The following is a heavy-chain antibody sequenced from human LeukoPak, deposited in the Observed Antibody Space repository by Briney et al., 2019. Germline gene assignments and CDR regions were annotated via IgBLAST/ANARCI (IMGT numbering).Heavy chain of an antibody. CDR2: IYYSGST. V-gene: IGHV4-59*01. CDR1: GGSISSYY. D-gene: IGHD2-8*01. Sequence: SETLSLTCTVSGGSISSYYWSWIRQPPGKGLEWIGYIYYSGSTNYDPSLKSRVTISVDTSKNRFSLKLSSVTAADTAVYYCARDVSGKFDPWGQGTLVTVSS. CDR3: ARDVSGKFDP. J-gene: IGHJ5*02.